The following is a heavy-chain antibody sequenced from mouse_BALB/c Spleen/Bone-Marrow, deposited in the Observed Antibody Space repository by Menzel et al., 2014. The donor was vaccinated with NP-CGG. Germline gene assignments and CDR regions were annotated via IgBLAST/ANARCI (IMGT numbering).Heavy chain of an antibody. CDR3: VRDYGYGAMDY. CDR1: GFTFSSFA. J-gene: IGHJ4*01. Sequence: EVKLMESGGGLVQPGGSRKLSCAASGFTFSSFAMHWVRQAPEKGLEWVAYISSGSITIYYADTVKGRFTISRDNPKNALFLQMTSLRSEDTAMYSCVRDYGYGAMDYWGQGTSVTVSS. CDR2: ISSGSITI. D-gene: IGHD1-2*01. V-gene: IGHV5-17*02.